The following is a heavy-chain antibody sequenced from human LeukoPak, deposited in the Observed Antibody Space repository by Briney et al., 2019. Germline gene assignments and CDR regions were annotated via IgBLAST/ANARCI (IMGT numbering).Heavy chain of an antibody. CDR3: ARGRRDYGGYFYYMDV. CDR2: IYHSGST. J-gene: IGHJ6*03. CDR1: GDSVSNGYY. V-gene: IGHV4-38-2*02. D-gene: IGHD4-23*01. Sequence: SETLSLTCTVSGDSVSNGYYWGWIRQPPGKGLEWIGGIYHSGSTYYNPSLKSRVTISIDTSKNQFSLKLSSVTAADTAVYYCARGRRDYGGYFYYMDVWGKETTVTVSS.